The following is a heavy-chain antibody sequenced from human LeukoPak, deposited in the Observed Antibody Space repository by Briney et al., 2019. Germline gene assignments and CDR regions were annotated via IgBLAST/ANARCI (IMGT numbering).Heavy chain of an antibody. CDR3: ARDIRWLDY. Sequence: GGSLRLSCAASGFTFSSYAMSWVRQAPGKGLEWVANIKQDGSEKYYVDSVKGRFTISRDNAKNSLYLQMNSLRAEDTAVYYCARDIRWLDYWGQGTLVTVSS. CDR2: IKQDGSEK. CDR1: GFTFSSYA. D-gene: IGHD3-3*01. J-gene: IGHJ4*02. V-gene: IGHV3-7*01.